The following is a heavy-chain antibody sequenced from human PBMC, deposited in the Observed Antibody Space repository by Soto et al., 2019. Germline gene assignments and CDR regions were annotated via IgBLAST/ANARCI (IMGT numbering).Heavy chain of an antibody. J-gene: IGHJ4*02. CDR3: ARHSFTMVRGVDYFDY. D-gene: IGHD3-10*01. Sequence: SETLSLTCTVSDGSISSSSYYWGWIRQPPGKGLEWIGSIYYSGSTYYNPSLKSRVTISVDTSKNQFSLKLSSVTAADTAVYYCARHSFTMVRGVDYFDYWGQGTLVTVSS. V-gene: IGHV4-39*01. CDR2: IYYSGST. CDR1: DGSISSSSYY.